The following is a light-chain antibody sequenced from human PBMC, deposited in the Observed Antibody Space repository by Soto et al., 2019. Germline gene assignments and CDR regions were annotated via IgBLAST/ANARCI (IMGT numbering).Light chain of an antibody. V-gene: IGKV1-5*03. CDR2: KAS. J-gene: IGKJ1*01. Sequence: DSQMTESPSTLCAPVGDRVAITCRSSHSKSTYLAWDQQKPGNAPKLMIYKASSLESGVPSRFSGSGSGAEFTLTISSLQPDDFATYYCQQYNTYSQTFGQGTKLDIK. CDR3: QQYNTYSQT. CDR1: HSKSTY.